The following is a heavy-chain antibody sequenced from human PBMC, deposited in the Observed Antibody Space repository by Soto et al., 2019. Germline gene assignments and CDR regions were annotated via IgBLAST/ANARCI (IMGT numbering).Heavy chain of an antibody. CDR3: AREIRGYYYDSIRWFDP. CDR1: GGSISSSNW. J-gene: IGHJ5*02. V-gene: IGHV4-4*02. D-gene: IGHD3-22*01. Sequence: QVQLQESGPGLVKPSGTLSLTCAVSGGSISSSNWWSCVRQAPGKGLEWIGEIYHSGSTNYNPSLKSRVTISVDKSKNQFSLKLSSVTAADTAVYYCAREIRGYYYDSIRWFDPWGQGTLVTVSS. CDR2: IYHSGST.